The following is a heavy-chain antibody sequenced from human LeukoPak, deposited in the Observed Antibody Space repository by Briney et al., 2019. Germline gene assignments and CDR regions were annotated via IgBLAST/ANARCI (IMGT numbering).Heavy chain of an antibody. J-gene: IGHJ4*02. CDR1: GFTVITND. CDR2: LYSDGNT. V-gene: IGHV3-53*01. CDR3: ARGVEPLAANTLAY. D-gene: IGHD1-14*01. Sequence: GGSLRLSCAASGFTVITNDMTWIRQAPGKGLEWVSVLYSDGNTKYADSVQGRFTISRDNSKNTLYLEMNSLSPDDTAVYYCARGVEPLAANTLAYWGQGTLVTVSS.